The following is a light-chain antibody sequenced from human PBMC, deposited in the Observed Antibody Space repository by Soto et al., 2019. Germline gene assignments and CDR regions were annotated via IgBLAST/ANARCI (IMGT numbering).Light chain of an antibody. V-gene: IGLV4-69*01. CDR3: QTWGTGIPWV. J-gene: IGLJ3*02. CDR1: SGHSSYA. Sequence: QPVLTQSPSASASLGASVKLTCTLSSGHSSYAIAWHQQQPEKGPRYLMKLNSDGSHRKGDGTPDRFSGSSSGAERYLTISSLQSEDEADYYCQTWGTGIPWVFGGGTKVTVL. CDR2: LNSDGSH.